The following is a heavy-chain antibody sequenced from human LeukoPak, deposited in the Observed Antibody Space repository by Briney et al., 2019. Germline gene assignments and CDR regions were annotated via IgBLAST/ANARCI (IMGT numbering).Heavy chain of an antibody. CDR2: IKPDGSEK. D-gene: IGHD5-12*01. Sequence: GGSLRLSCAASGFTISTYWMTWVRQAPGKGLEWVANIKPDGSEKNYVDSVKGRFTISRDNAKNSLYLQMNSLRAEDTAVYYCAREGYSGYDPDYWGQGTLVTVSS. J-gene: IGHJ4*02. CDR1: GFTISTYW. V-gene: IGHV3-7*01. CDR3: AREGYSGYDPDY.